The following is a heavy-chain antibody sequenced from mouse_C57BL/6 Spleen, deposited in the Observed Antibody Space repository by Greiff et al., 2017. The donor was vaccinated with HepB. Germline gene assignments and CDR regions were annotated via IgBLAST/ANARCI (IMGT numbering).Heavy chain of an antibody. Sequence: QVQLQQSGPELVKPGASVKISCKASGYAFSSSWMNWVKQRPGKGLEWIGRIYPGDGDTNYNGKFKGKATLTADKSSSTAYMQLSSLTSEDSAVYFCARSTGPYYFDYWGQGTTLTVSS. CDR1: GYAFSSSW. CDR3: ARSTGPYYFDY. CDR2: IYPGDGDT. J-gene: IGHJ2*01. V-gene: IGHV1-82*01. D-gene: IGHD4-1*01.